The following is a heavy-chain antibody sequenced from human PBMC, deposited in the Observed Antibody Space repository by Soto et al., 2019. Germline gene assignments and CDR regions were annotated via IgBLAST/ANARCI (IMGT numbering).Heavy chain of an antibody. CDR2: ISGSGGST. D-gene: IGHD6-19*01. CDR3: ARERGSGWTFDY. Sequence: GGSLRLSCAASGFTFSSYAMTWVRQAPGKGLEWVSVISGSGGSTHYADSVKGRSTIARDNVQNSLYLQMHSLRAEDTAVYYCARERGSGWTFDYWGQGTLVTVSS. CDR1: GFTFSSYA. J-gene: IGHJ4*02. V-gene: IGHV3-23*01.